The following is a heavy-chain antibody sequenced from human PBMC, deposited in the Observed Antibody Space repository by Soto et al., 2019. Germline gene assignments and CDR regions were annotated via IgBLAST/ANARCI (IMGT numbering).Heavy chain of an antibody. CDR2: VDYDDNT. CDR1: GGSSTTVH. D-gene: IGHD3-10*01. V-gene: IGHV4-59*08. Sequence: SETLSLTCRVSGGSSTTVHWSWIRQPPGRGLEYIGYVDYDDNTDYDPSLKSRVTISVDTSKNQFSLKLSSVTAADTAVYYCARYYGGYSDYWGQGTLVTVSS. CDR3: ARYYGGYSDY. J-gene: IGHJ4*02.